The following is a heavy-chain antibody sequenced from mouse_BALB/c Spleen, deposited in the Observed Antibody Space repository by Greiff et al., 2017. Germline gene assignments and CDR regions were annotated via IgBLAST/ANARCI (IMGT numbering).Heavy chain of an antibody. CDR3: ARTTTALDY. CDR2: ISYSGST. Sequence: EVQLQESGPGLVKPSQSLSLTCTVTGYSITSDYAWNWIRQFPGNQLEWMGYISYSGSTSYNPSLKSRISITRDTSKNQFFLQLNSVTTEDTATYYCARTTTALDYWGQGTTLTVSS. J-gene: IGHJ2*01. V-gene: IGHV3-2*02. D-gene: IGHD1-2*01. CDR1: GYSITSDYA.